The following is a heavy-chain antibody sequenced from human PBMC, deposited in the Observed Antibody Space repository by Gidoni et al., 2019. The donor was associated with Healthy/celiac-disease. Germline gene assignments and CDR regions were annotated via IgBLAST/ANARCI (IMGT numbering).Heavy chain of an antibody. CDR2: IYYSGST. CDR1: DGSISSSSYS. J-gene: IGHJ4*02. V-gene: IGHV4-39*01. D-gene: IGHD3-10*01. CDR3: ARPYGSGSYFVGY. Sequence: QLQLQESGPGRVKPSEPLSLTCTVSDGSISSSSYSWGWIRQPPGKGLEGVGSIYYSGSTYYNPSLKSRVTISVDTSKNQFSVKLSSVTAADTAVYYCARPYGSGSYFVGYWGQGTLVTVSS.